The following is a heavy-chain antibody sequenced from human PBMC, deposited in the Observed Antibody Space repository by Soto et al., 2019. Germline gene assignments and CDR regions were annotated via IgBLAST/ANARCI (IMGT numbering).Heavy chain of an antibody. J-gene: IGHJ4*02. CDR1: GFTFDDYA. D-gene: IGHD1-7*01. V-gene: IGHV3-23*01. CDR3: AKDHQTYNWDYLFDS. CDR2: ISGSGGTT. Sequence: GGSLRLSCAASGFTFDDYAMHWVRQAPGKGLEWVASISGSGGTTYYADSVKGRFTLSRDNSKNMVYLQMDSLRVEDTAVYFCAKDHQTYNWDYLFDSWGPGTLVTVSS.